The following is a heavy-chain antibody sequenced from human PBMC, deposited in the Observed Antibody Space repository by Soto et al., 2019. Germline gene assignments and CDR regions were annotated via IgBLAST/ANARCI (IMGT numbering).Heavy chain of an antibody. J-gene: IGHJ4*02. CDR3: ENLGY. Sequence: GGTLRLSCSASGFAFRDSTMHWVRQAPGRGLEQLGTSTYTGDTPYYADSVKGRFTISRDNSKNTLYLQMNSLRAEDTAVYYCENLGYWHKGPLVTVSS. CDR2: STYTGDTP. CDR1: GFAFRDST. D-gene: IGHD7-27*01. V-gene: IGHV3-64*04.